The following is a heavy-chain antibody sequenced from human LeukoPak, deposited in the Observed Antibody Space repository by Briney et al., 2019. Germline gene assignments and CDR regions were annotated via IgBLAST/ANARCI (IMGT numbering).Heavy chain of an antibody. D-gene: IGHD3-3*01. Sequence: PGGSLRLSCAASGFTFSDYYMSWIRQAPGKGLEGVSYISSSGSTIYYADSVKGRFTISRDNAKNSLYLQMNSLRAEDTAVYYCARCPVTYYDFWSGFAFDIWGQGTMVTVSS. V-gene: IGHV3-11*01. CDR3: ARCPVTYYDFWSGFAFDI. CDR2: ISSSGSTI. J-gene: IGHJ3*02. CDR1: GFTFSDYY.